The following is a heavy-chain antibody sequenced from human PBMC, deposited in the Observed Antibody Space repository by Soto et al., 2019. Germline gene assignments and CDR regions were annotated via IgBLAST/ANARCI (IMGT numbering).Heavy chain of an antibody. J-gene: IGHJ6*02. D-gene: IGHD4-17*01. V-gene: IGHV3-30*18. CDR1: GFTLSSYG. Sequence: GGSLRLSCAASGFTLSSYGMHWVRQAPGKGLEWVAVISYDGSNKYYADSVKGRFTISRDNSKNTLYLQMNSLRAEDTAVYYCAKNFGDYESSYYYGMDVWGQGTTVTVSS. CDR3: AKNFGDYESSYYYGMDV. CDR2: ISYDGSNK.